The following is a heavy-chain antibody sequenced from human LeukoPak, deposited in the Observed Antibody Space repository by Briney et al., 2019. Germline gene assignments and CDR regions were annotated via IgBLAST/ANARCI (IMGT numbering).Heavy chain of an antibody. Sequence: GGSLRLSCVASGFTFSSYWMSWVRQAPGKGLEWVANIKQHGSEKYYMDSVKGRFTISRDNAKNSLYLQMNSLRAEDTAVYYCVRPWYSTSWYGFDPWGQGTLVTVSS. D-gene: IGHD6-13*01. CDR1: GFTFSSYW. CDR2: IKQHGSEK. J-gene: IGHJ5*02. V-gene: IGHV3-7*01. CDR3: VRPWYSTSWYGFDP.